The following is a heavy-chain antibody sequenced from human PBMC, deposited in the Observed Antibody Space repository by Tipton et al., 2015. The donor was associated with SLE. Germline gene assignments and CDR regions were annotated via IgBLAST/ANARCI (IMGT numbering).Heavy chain of an antibody. J-gene: IGHJ6*02. CDR1: SGSISSSKYY. Sequence: GLVKPSETLSLTCTVSSGSISSSKYYWGWIRQPPGKGLEWIGSIYHSGSTYYNPSLKSRVTISVDTSKNQFSLKLSSVTAADTAVYYCARDRARSYYYYYGMDVWGQGTTVTVSS. D-gene: IGHD1-26*01. CDR2: IYHSGST. CDR3: ARDRARSYYYYYGMDV. V-gene: IGHV4-39*07.